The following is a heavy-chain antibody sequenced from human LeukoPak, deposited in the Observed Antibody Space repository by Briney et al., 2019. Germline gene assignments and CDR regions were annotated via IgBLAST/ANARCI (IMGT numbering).Heavy chain of an antibody. CDR1: GGSISNYY. CDR2: IYNTGST. CDR3: ARLALYDSSI. J-gene: IGHJ4*02. Sequence: SETLSLTCTVSGGSISNYYWSWIRQPPGKGLEWIGYIYNTGSTSYNPSLKSRLTISLDTSKNRFSLKLTSVTAADTGVYYCARLALYDSSIWGQGTLVTVSS. D-gene: IGHD3-22*01. V-gene: IGHV4-59*06.